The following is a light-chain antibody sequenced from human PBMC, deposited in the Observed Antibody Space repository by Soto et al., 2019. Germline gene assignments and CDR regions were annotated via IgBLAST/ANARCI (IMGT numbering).Light chain of an antibody. Sequence: EIVLTQSPAILSMSPGERATLSCRASQSVSSYFAWYQQKPGQAPRLLIYDASNRATGVPARFSGSGSGTDFTLTFSSLEPEDFAVYYCQQRRYWPVTFGQGTKV. CDR3: QQRRYWPVT. V-gene: IGKV3-11*01. CDR1: QSVSSY. CDR2: DAS. J-gene: IGKJ1*01.